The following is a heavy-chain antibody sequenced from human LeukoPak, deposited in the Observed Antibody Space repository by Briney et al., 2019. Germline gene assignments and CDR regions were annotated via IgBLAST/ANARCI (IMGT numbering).Heavy chain of an antibody. J-gene: IGHJ4*02. CDR3: ARDLGGYSYGSHFDY. CDR1: GFTFSTYY. V-gene: IGHV3-21*01. Sequence: GGSLRLSCAASGFTFSTYYMNWVRQAPGKGLEWVSSITTSSSYIYYADSVKGRFTISRDNAKNSLYLQMNSLRAEDTAVYYCARDLGGYSYGSHFDYWGQGTLVTVSS. D-gene: IGHD5-18*01. CDR2: ITTSSSYI.